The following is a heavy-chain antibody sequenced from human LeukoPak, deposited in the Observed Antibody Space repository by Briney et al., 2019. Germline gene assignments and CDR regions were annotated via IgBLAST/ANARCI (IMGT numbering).Heavy chain of an antibody. CDR3: AKRYSSSWELDY. D-gene: IGHD6-13*01. CDR2: ISGSGGST. CDR1: GFTFSSYA. V-gene: IGHV3-23*01. J-gene: IGHJ4*02. Sequence: PGGSLRLSCAASGFTFSSYAMSWVRQAPGKGLEWVSAISGSGGSTYYADSVKGRVTIPRHNSKNTLYLQMNSLRAEATAVYYCAKRYSSSWELDYWGQGTLVTVSS.